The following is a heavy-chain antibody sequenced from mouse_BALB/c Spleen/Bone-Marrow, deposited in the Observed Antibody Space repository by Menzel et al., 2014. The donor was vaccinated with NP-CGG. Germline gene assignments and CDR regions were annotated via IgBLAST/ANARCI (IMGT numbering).Heavy chain of an antibody. V-gene: IGHV1-9*01. J-gene: IGHJ2*01. CDR2: FLPGSGST. D-gene: IGHD1-2*01. Sequence: VKLVESGAELMKPGASVKISCKATGYTFSSYWIEWVKQRPGHGLEWIGEFLPGSGSTNYNEKFKGKATFTADTSSNTAYMQLSSLTSEDSAVYYCARRVTTANYWGQGTTLTVSS. CDR3: ARRVTTANY. CDR1: GYTFSSYW.